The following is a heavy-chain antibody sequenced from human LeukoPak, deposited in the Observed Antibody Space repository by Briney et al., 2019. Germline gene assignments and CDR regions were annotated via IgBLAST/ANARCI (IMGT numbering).Heavy chain of an antibody. CDR3: ARRGDWAISKPPMTPYSSATFDY. V-gene: IGHV4-4*02. D-gene: IGHD6-25*01. CDR2: IYHSGST. J-gene: IGHJ4*02. Sequence: PSGTLSLTCAVSGGSISSSNWWSWVRQPPGKGLEWIGEIYHSGSTNYNPSLKSRVTISVDKSKNQFSLKLSSVTAADTAVYYCARRGDWAISKPPMTPYSSATFDYWGQGTLVTVSS. CDR1: GGSISSSNW.